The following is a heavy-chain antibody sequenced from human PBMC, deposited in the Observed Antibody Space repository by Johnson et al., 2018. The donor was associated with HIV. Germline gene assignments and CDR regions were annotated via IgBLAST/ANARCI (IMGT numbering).Heavy chain of an antibody. D-gene: IGHD2-8*01. CDR1: GFTFSDYY. CDR2: IRSSGSTI. Sequence: VQLVESGGGLVKPGGSLRLSCAASGFTFSDYYMSWIRQAPGKGLEWVSYIRSSGSTIYYADSVQGRFTISRDNSKNTLYLQMNSLRVEDTALYYCMVAPRPGDVFDIWGQGTMVVVSS. CDR3: MVAPRPGDVFDI. V-gene: IGHV3-11*04. J-gene: IGHJ3*02.